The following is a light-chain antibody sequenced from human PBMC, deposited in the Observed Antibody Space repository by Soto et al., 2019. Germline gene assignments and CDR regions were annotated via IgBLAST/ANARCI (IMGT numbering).Light chain of an antibody. V-gene: IGKV1-27*01. J-gene: IGKJ3*01. CDR3: QKYSSAPFT. CDR1: QGITNF. Sequence: DIQMTQSPSSLSASVGDRVTITCRASQGITNFLAWYQQKPGTAPKLLIYDASTLHSGVQSRFSGSGYGTEFTLNISSLQPEGAAAYYCQKYSSAPFTFGPGTKVEIK. CDR2: DAS.